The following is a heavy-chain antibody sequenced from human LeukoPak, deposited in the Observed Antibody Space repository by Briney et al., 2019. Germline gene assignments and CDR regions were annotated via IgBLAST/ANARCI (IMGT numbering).Heavy chain of an antibody. Sequence: GGSLRLSCAASGFTFSNFNMNWVRQAPGKGLEWVSSISSTSNYIYYADSLKGRFTISRDNAKNSLYLQMNSLRAEDTAVYYCARAGIAAAGNLYWGQGTQVTVSS. CDR1: GFTFSNFN. V-gene: IGHV3-21*01. CDR2: ISSTSNYI. CDR3: ARAGIAAAGNLY. J-gene: IGHJ4*02. D-gene: IGHD6-13*01.